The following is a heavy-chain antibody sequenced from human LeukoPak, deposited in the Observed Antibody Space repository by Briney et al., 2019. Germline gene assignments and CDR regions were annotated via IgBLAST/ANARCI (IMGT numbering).Heavy chain of an antibody. J-gene: IGHJ4*02. D-gene: IGHD6-19*01. CDR1: GFTFSSYS. V-gene: IGHV3-21*01. CDR3: ARGGSAWYMVY. Sequence: GGSLRLSYAASGFTFSSYSMNWVRQAPGKGLEWVSSISSSSSYIYYADSVKGRFTISRDNSKNTLYLQMISLRAEDTAVYFCARGGSAWYMVYWGQGTLVTVSS. CDR2: ISSSSSYI.